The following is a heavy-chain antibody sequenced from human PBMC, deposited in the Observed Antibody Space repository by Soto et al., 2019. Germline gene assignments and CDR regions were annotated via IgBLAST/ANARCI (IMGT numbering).Heavy chain of an antibody. D-gene: IGHD6-13*01. CDR1: GGTMSSGGYY. CDR2: IYYSGST. V-gene: IGHV4-31*03. CDR3: ARRAVAAAGRNFDY. J-gene: IGHJ4*02. Sequence: SETLSFTCTVCGGTMSSGGYYWSWLRQHPGKGLEWIGYIYYSGSTYYNPSLKSRVTISVDTSKNQFSLKLSSVTAADTAVYYCARRAVAAAGRNFDYWGQGTLVIVS.